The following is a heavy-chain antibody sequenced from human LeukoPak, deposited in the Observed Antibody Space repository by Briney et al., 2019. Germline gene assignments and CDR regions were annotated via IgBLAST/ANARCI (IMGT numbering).Heavy chain of an antibody. CDR3: ARVVGYSSSWYEYYYYGMDV. CDR1: GGSISSYY. V-gene: IGHV4-59*01. J-gene: IGHJ6*02. Sequence: SETLSLTCTVSGGSISSYYWSWIRQPPGKGLEWIGYIYYSGSTNYNPSLKSRVTISVDTSKNQFSLKLSSVTAADTAVYYCARVVGYSSSWYEYYYYGMDVWGQGTTVTVSS. D-gene: IGHD6-13*01. CDR2: IYYSGST.